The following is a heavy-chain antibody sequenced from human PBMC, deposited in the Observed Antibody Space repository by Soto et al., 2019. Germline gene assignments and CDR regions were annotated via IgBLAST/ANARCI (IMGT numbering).Heavy chain of an antibody. J-gene: IGHJ4*02. CDR3: ARVKEVATIIDY. CDR1: GYSLSNNG. V-gene: IGHV1-18*01. CDR2: ISAHNGGT. Sequence: QVQLVQSGAEVKNPGASVKVSCKASGYSLSNNGISWVRQAPGRGLEWMGWISAHNGGTKYAQELQGRVTMTTDTSTSTAYMELWSLRSDDTAVYYCARVKEVATIIDYLGQGTLVTVSS. D-gene: IGHD5-12*01.